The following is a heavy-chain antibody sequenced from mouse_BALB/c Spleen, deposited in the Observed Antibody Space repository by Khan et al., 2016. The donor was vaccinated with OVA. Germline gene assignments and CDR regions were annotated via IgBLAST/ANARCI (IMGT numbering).Heavy chain of an antibody. D-gene: IGHD1-1*02. CDR3: ARLAYYDNRECFAY. CDR1: GFTFSTYG. Sequence: EVELVESGGDLVKPGGSLKLSCTASGFTFSTYGMSWVRQTPDKRLEWVATISSGGHYTNYIDSVKGRFTISRDNAKNIPYLQMTSLRSEDTAIYYCARLAYYDNRECFAYWGQGTLVTVS. CDR2: ISSGGHYT. J-gene: IGHJ3*01. V-gene: IGHV5-6*01.